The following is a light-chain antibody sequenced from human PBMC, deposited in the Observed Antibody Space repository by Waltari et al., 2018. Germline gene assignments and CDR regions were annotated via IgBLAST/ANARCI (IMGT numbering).Light chain of an antibody. J-gene: IGLJ2*01. CDR1: KSGDKY. Sequence: SYEVTQPPSVSVSPGQTATIPCPGDKSGDKYHCWYQQKPGQSPLLVIYQNTRRPSGIPERFSGSNSGNTATLTISGTQAMDEADYYCQAWDSFTAGVIFGGGTKLTVL. CDR3: QAWDSFTAGVI. CDR2: QNT. V-gene: IGLV3-1*01.